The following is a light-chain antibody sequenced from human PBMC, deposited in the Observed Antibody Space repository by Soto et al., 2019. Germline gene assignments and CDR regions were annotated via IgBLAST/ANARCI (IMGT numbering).Light chain of an antibody. J-gene: IGLJ1*01. CDR1: SSVVGYYNY. CDR2: DIT. Sequence: QSSLTPPASTSASPGQHITLSCPGQSSVVGYYNYVSWYQQRPGKAPKLMIYDITTRPSGVSYRFSGSKSGNTASLTISGLQAEDEADYYCTSYTSSNTYVFGTGTKVTVL. CDR3: TSYTSSNTYV. V-gene: IGLV2-14*01.